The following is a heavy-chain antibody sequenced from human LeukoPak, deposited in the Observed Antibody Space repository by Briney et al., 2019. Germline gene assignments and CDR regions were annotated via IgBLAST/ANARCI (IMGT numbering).Heavy chain of an antibody. V-gene: IGHV4-34*01. CDR2: INHSGST. Sequence: KTSETLSLTCAVYGGSFSGYYWSWIRQPPGKGLEWIGEINHSGSTNYNPSLKSRVTISVDTSKNQSPLKLSSVTAADTAVYYCARDMSIAARDAFDIWGQGTLVTVSS. J-gene: IGHJ3*02. CDR1: GGSFSGYY. D-gene: IGHD6-6*01. CDR3: ARDMSIAARDAFDI.